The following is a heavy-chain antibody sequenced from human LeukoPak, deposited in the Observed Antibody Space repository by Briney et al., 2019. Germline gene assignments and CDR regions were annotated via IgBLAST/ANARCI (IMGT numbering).Heavy chain of an antibody. V-gene: IGHV3-30*14. CDR3: ARDSSGYPGLGN. CDR1: GFTFSGYV. CDR2: ISYDGSNE. D-gene: IGHD3-22*01. Sequence: GRSLRLSCAASGFTFSGYVMHWVRQAPGKGLEWVAIISYDGSNEYYAGSVKGRFTISRDNSKNTVYLQMSSLRAEDAAVYYCARDSSGYPGLGNWGQGTLVTVSS. J-gene: IGHJ4*02.